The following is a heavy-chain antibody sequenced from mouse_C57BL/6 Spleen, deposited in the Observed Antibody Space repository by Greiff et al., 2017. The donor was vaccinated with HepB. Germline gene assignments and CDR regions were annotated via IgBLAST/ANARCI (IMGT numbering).Heavy chain of an antibody. D-gene: IGHD2-1*01. CDR1: GFTFSDYG. Sequence: EVQRVESGGGLVKPGGSLKLSCAASGFTFSDYGMHWVRQAPEKGLEWVAYISSDSSTIYYADTVKGRFTISRDNATNTLFLQMTSLRSEDTAMYYCARDGNYWYFDVWGTGTTVTVSS. V-gene: IGHV5-17*01. CDR2: ISSDSSTI. CDR3: ARDGNYWYFDV. J-gene: IGHJ1*03.